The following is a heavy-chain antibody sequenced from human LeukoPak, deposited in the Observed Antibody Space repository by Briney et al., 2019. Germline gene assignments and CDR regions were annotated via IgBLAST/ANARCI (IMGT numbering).Heavy chain of an antibody. CDR1: GYTFTSYD. CDR3: ARGAWATDP. D-gene: IGHD5-12*01. CDR2: INPNSGNT. Sequence: HWASVKVFCKASGYTFTSYDINWVRQATGQGLEWMGWINPNSGNTGYAQKFQGRVTIPRNTSISTAYRELSTLRSAVTAVYYCARGAWATDPWGQGTLVTVSS. J-gene: IGHJ5*02. V-gene: IGHV1-8*01.